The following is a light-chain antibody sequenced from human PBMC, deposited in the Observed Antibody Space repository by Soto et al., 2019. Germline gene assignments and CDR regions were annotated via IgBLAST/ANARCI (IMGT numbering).Light chain of an antibody. V-gene: IGLV6-57*02. CDR1: SGSIASNY. CDR3: QSHDSSNVV. CDR2: EDN. J-gene: IGLJ2*01. Sequence: NFMLTQPHSVSESPGKTVTISCTGSSGSIASNYVQWYQQRPGSAPTTVIYEDNKRPSGVPDPFSGSIDRSSNSASLIISGLKTEDEADYYCQSHDSSNVVFGGGTKLTVL.